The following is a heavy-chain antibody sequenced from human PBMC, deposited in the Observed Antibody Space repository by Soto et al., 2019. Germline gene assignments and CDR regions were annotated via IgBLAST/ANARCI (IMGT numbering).Heavy chain of an antibody. CDR2: ISTSATTI. V-gene: IGHV3-48*03. CDR3: ATQVKGLLDP. D-gene: IGHD2-21*02. CDR1: GFNLSNYE. Sequence: LRLSCEASGFNLSNYEMIWVRQAPVKGLEWVSYISTSATTIYYGASVKGRFTISRDNAENSLYLQMSSLRAEDTAVYYCATQVKGLLDPWGQGTRVPVSS. J-gene: IGHJ5*02.